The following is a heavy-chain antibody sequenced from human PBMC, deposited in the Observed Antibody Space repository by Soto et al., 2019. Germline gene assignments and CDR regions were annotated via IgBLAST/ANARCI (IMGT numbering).Heavy chain of an antibody. CDR1: GFTFSGFTFGSYG. CDR3: AKDTYSSSSIYGMDV. D-gene: IGHD6-6*01. V-gene: IGHV3-30*18. CDR2: ISHDGSNK. Sequence: GGSLRLSCAASGFTFSGFTFGSYGLHWVRQAPGKGLEWVAVISHDGSNKYYADSVKGRFTISRDASKNTLYLQMNSLRGEDAAVYYCAKDTYSSSSIYGMDVWGQGTTVTVSS. J-gene: IGHJ6*02.